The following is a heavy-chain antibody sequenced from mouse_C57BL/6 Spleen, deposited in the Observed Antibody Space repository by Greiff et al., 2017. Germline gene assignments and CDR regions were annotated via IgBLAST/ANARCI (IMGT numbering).Heavy chain of an antibody. CDR2: IDPEDGDT. D-gene: IGHD2-4*01. CDR3: TTDDYPYYCDY. J-gene: IGHJ2*01. V-gene: IGHV14-1*01. CDR1: GFNIKDYY. Sequence: EVQRVESGAELVRPGASVKLSCKASGFNIKDYYMHWVKQRPEQGLEWIGRIDPEDGDTEYTPKFKGKATMTADTSSNTAYLQLSSLTSEDTAVYYCTTDDYPYYCDYWGKATTLTVS.